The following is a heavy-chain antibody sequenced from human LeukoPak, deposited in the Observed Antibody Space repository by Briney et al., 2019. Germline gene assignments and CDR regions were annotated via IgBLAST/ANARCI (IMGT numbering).Heavy chain of an antibody. Sequence: HSETLSLTCTVSGGSVSSGSYYWSWIRQPPGKGLEWIGYIYYSGSTNYNPSLKSRVTISVDTSKNQFSLKLSSVTAADTAVYYCAREGPVGIREPWFDPWGQGTLVTVSS. CDR1: GGSVSSGSYY. CDR3: AREGPVGIREPWFDP. D-gene: IGHD1-26*01. V-gene: IGHV4-61*01. J-gene: IGHJ5*02. CDR2: IYYSGST.